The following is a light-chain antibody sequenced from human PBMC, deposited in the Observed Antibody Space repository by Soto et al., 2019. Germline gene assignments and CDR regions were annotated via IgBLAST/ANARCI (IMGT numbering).Light chain of an antibody. V-gene: IGKV3-15*01. J-gene: IGKJ5*01. CDR3: QQYTGPPTT. CDR1: QSVSTN. CDR2: GAS. Sequence: EMVMTQSPATLSVSPGEIATLSFSASQSVSTNVAWYQQKPGQAPRLLILGASTRATGIPARFSGSGSGTDFTLTITRLEPEDSAVYFCQQYTGPPTTFGQGTRLEIK.